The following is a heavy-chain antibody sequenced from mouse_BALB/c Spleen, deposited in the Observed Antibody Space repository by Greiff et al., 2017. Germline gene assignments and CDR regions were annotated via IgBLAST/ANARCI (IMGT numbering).Heavy chain of an antibody. CDR2: ISYSGST. CDR3: ARAHYYGYDAMDY. J-gene: IGHJ4*01. D-gene: IGHD1-2*01. CDR1: GYSITSDYA. Sequence: EVKLMESGPGLVKPSQSLSLTCTVTGYSITSDYAWNWIRQFPGNKLEWMGYISYSGSTSYNPSLKSRISITRDTSKNQFFLQLNSVTTEDAATDYYARAHYYGYDAMDYWGQGTSVTVSS. V-gene: IGHV3-2*02.